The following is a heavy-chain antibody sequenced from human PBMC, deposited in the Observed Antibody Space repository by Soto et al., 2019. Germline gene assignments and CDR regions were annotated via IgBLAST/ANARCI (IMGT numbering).Heavy chain of an antibody. Sequence: QVHLVQSGGEVKTPGASVKVSCEASGYTFTTYGISWVRQAPGQGPEWVGWISASNGHTNYAQNLQGRVTMTTDTSTSTAYMELRSLRSDDTAVYYCARDYDYIWGSYRPLDFWGQGTLVTVSS. CDR3: ARDYDYIWGSYRPLDF. D-gene: IGHD3-16*02. CDR1: GYTFTTYG. CDR2: ISASNGHT. J-gene: IGHJ4*02. V-gene: IGHV1-18*01.